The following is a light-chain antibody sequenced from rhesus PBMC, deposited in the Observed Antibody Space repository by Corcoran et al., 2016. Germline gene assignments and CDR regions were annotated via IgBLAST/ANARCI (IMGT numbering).Light chain of an antibody. CDR2: AAS. Sequence: DIQMTQSPSSLSASVGDRVTITCRASQGISDYLSWYQRKPGKAPKRLSYAASNLESGVPSRFSGSGSGTEFTLTISSLQPEDFAAYYCLQGYSSPFTFGPGTKLDIK. V-gene: IGKV1-36*02. CDR1: QGISDY. CDR3: LQGYSSPFT. J-gene: IGKJ3*01.